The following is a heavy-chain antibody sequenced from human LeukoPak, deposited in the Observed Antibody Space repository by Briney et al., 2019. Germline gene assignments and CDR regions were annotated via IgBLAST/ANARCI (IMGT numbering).Heavy chain of an antibody. J-gene: IGHJ3*01. CDR3: AREGPLLVSEDAFDF. D-gene: IGHD2-15*01. Sequence: GGSLRLSCAASGFTLSPYNMNWVRQAPGKGLEWISYISHSSTTIYYADSVEGRFTISRDNAKNSLYLQMNSLRADDTAVYYCAREGPLLVSEDAFDFWGQGTMVTVSS. CDR2: ISHSSTTI. CDR1: GFTLSPYN. V-gene: IGHV3-48*01.